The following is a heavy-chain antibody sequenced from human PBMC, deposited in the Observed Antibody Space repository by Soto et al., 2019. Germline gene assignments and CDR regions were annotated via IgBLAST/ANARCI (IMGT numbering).Heavy chain of an antibody. D-gene: IGHD3-9*01. CDR1: GFTFSTYW. Sequence: EVQLVESGGGLVLPGGSLRPSCAASGFTFSTYWMHWVRQAPGEGLVWVSRINPDGRTTSYAYSLKGRFTISRDNAESTLYLQMNSLRTEDTAVYYCARVSTGEYWFDPWGKGTLVTVSS. CDR3: ARVSTGEYWFDP. CDR2: INPDGRTT. V-gene: IGHV3-74*01. J-gene: IGHJ5*02.